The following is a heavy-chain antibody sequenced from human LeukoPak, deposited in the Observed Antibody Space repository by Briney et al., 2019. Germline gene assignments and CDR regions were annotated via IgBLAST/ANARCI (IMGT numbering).Heavy chain of an antibody. CDR3: ARGGTIFGVVITPSFDY. D-gene: IGHD3-3*01. Sequence: GASVKVSCKASGYTFTSYGISWVRQAPGQGFEWMGWISAYNGNTNYAQKLQGRVTMTTDTSTSTAYMELRSLRSDDTAVYYCARGGTIFGVVITPSFDYWGQGTLVTVSS. CDR2: ISAYNGNT. CDR1: GYTFTSYG. V-gene: IGHV1-18*01. J-gene: IGHJ4*02.